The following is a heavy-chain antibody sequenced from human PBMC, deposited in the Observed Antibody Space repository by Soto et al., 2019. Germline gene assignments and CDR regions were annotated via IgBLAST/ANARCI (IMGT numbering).Heavy chain of an antibody. CDR1: GFTFSSYS. J-gene: IGHJ6*02. V-gene: IGHV3-48*01. CDR3: ARADSGYAHGYHSYGMDV. Sequence: GGSLRLSCAASGFTFSSYSMNWVRQAPGKGLEWVSYISSSSSTIYYADSVKGRFTISRDNAKNSLYLQMNSLRAEDTAVYYCARADSGYAHGYHSYGMDVWGQGTTVTLSS. CDR2: ISSSSSTI. D-gene: IGHD5-12*01.